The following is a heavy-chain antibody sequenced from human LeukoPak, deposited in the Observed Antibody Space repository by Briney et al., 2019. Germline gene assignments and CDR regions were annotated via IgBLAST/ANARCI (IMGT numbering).Heavy chain of an antibody. CDR1: GYTFTSYY. V-gene: IGHV1-46*01. CDR2: INPSGGST. J-gene: IGHJ5*02. CDR3: AREARDCSSTSCYLNWFDP. D-gene: IGHD2-2*01. Sequence: ASVKVSCKASGYTFTSYYMHWVRQAPGQGLEWMGIINPSGGSTSYAQKFQGRVTMTRDTSTSTVYMELSSLRSEDTAVYYCAREARDCSSTSCYLNWFDPWGQGTLVTVSS.